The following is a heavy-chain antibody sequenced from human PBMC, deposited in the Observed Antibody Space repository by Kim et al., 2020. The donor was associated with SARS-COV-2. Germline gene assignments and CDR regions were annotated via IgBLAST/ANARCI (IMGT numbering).Heavy chain of an antibody. CDR2: ISGSGGST. J-gene: IGHJ4*02. CDR3: ARSVDTAMVGDYFDY. Sequence: GGSLRLSCAASGFTFSSYAMSWVRQAPGKGLEWVSAISGSGGSTYYADSVKGRFTISRDNSKNTLYLQMNSLRAEDTAVYYCARSVDTAMVGDYFDYWGQGTLVTVSS. V-gene: IGHV3-23*01. CDR1: GFTFSSYA. D-gene: IGHD5-18*01.